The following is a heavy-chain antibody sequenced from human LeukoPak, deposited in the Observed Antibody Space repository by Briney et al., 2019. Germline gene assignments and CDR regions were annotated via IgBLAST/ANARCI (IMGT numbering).Heavy chain of an antibody. CDR3: VRSNDYGGPHY. Sequence: PGGSLRLSCAVSGFTFSSYWMHWVRQAPGKGLVWVSRIDRDGSRINYADSVKGRFTISRDNGKNTLFLQMNSLRAEDAAVYYCVRSNDYGGPHYWGQGTLVTVSS. D-gene: IGHD4-23*01. J-gene: IGHJ4*02. V-gene: IGHV3-74*01. CDR2: IDRDGSRI. CDR1: GFTFSSYW.